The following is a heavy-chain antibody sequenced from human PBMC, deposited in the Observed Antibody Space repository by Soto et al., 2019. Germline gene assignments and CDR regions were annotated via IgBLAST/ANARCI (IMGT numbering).Heavy chain of an antibody. V-gene: IGHV3-53*01. CDR2: MYSGGST. J-gene: IGHJ6*02. CDR3: ARSAAAGTYTYYGMDG. Sequence: PGGSLRLSCAASGFTVSNNYMSWVRQAPEKGLEWVSLMYSGGSTNYADSVKGRFTISRDISKNTLDLQMNSLRVEDTAVDYCARSAAAGTYTYYGMDGWGQGTTVNGS. CDR1: GFTVSNNY. D-gene: IGHD6-13*01.